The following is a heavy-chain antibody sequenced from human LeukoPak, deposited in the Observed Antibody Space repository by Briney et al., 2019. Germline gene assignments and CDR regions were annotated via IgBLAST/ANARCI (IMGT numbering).Heavy chain of an antibody. CDR2: ISYDGSNK. J-gene: IGHJ4*02. CDR3: AKDRDSGSYSRLDH. CDR1: GFTFSSYG. Sequence: PGRSLRLSCAASGFTFSSYGMHWVRQAPGKGLEWVGLISYDGSNKYYADSVKGRFTISRDNSKNTLYLQMNSLRGEDTAVYYCAKDRDSGSYSRLDHWGQGTLVTVSS. V-gene: IGHV3-30*18. D-gene: IGHD1-26*01.